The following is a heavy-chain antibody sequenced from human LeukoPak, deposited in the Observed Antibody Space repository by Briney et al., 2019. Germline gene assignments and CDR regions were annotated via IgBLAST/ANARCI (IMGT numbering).Heavy chain of an antibody. J-gene: IGHJ5*02. V-gene: IGHV3-30*04. Sequence: PGRSLRLSCAASGFTFSSYAMHRVRQAPGKGLEWVAVISYDGSNKYYADSVKGRFTISRDNSKNTLYLQMNSLRAEDTAVYYCARDRRWFGTFDPWGQGTLVTVSS. CDR1: GFTFSSYA. CDR2: ISYDGSNK. CDR3: ARDRRWFGTFDP. D-gene: IGHD3-10*01.